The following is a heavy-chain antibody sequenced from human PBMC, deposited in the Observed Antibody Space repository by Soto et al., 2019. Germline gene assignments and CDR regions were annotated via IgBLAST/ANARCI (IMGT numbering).Heavy chain of an antibody. V-gene: IGHV5-51*01. J-gene: IGHJ4*02. CDR3: ARIPSTGPYYFDY. Sequence: PGESLKISCKASGYSFTSYWIGGVRQMPGKGLGWMGIIYPGDSDTRYSPSFQGQVTISADKSISTASLQWSSLKASDTAMYYCARIPSTGPYYFDYWGQGTLVTVSS. CDR2: IYPGDSDT. D-gene: IGHD1-1*01. CDR1: GYSFTSYW.